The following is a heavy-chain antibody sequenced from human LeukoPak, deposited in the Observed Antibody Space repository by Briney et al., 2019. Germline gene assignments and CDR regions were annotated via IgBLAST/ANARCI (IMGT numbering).Heavy chain of an antibody. J-gene: IGHJ4*02. D-gene: IGHD2-2*02. CDR3: ARLDVVVPAAIGLNDY. V-gene: IGHV3-7*01. CDR1: GFTFSSYW. Sequence: GSLRLSCAASGFTFSSYWMSWVRQAPGKGLEWVANIKQDGSEKYYVDSVKGRFTISRDNAKNSLYLQMNSLRAEDTAVYYCARLDVVVPAAIGLNDYWGQGTLVTVSS. CDR2: IKQDGSEK.